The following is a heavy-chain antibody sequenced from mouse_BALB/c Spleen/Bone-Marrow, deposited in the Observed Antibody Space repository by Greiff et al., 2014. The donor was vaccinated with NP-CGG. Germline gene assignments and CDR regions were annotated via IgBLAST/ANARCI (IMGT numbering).Heavy chain of an antibody. CDR3: ARFAGTPHTMDY. CDR2: IHYSGIT. Sequence: VQLQQSGPDLVKPSQSLSLTCTVTGYSITSYYSWHWIRQFPGNKLEWMGYIHYSGITVYNPSLKSRISITRDTSNNQFFLQLNSVTTEDTATYYCARFAGTPHTMDYWGQGTSVTVSS. J-gene: IGHJ4*01. D-gene: IGHD4-1*01. CDR1: GYSITSYYS. V-gene: IGHV3-1*02.